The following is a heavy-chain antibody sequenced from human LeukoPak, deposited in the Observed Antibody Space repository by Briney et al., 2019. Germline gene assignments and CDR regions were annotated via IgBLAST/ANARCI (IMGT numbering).Heavy chain of an antibody. Sequence: SETLSLTCTVSGGSITSNNYYWGWVRQPPGKGLEWIGSIYYSGNTNYNPSLKSRVTISVDTSKNQFSLKLSPVTAADTAEYYCARRGVRGDFNYWGQGTLVIVSS. V-gene: IGHV4-39*01. CDR2: IYYSGNT. CDR3: ARRGVRGDFNY. D-gene: IGHD3-10*01. J-gene: IGHJ4*02. CDR1: GGSITSNNYY.